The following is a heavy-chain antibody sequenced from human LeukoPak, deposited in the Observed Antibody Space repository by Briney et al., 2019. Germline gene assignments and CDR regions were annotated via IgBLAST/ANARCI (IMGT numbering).Heavy chain of an antibody. CDR2: IKSKTDGGTT. Sequence: GGSLRLSCAASGFTFSNAWMSWVHQAPGKGLEWVGRIKSKTDGGTTDYAAPVKGRFTISRDDSKNTLYLQMNSLKTEDTAVYYCTTRVGVLVGATHDDYWGQGTLVTVSS. CDR1: GFTFSNAW. J-gene: IGHJ4*02. CDR3: TTRVGVLVGATHDDY. V-gene: IGHV3-15*01. D-gene: IGHD1-26*01.